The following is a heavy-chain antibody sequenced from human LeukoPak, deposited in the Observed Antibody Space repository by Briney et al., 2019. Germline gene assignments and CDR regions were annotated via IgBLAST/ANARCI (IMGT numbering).Heavy chain of an antibody. D-gene: IGHD3-22*01. CDR1: GYTFTSYG. Sequence: ASVKVSCKASGYTFTSYGISWVRQAPGQGLEWMGWISAYNGNTNYAQKLQGRATMTTDTSTSTAYMELRSLRSDDTAVYYCARIFYYDSSGYSSGFDYWGQGTLVTVSS. V-gene: IGHV1-18*01. CDR2: ISAYNGNT. CDR3: ARIFYYDSSGYSSGFDY. J-gene: IGHJ4*02.